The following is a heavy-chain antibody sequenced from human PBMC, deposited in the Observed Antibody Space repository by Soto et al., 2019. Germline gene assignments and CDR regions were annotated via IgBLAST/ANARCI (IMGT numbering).Heavy chain of an antibody. CDR3: ATDSTSGYYAMDV. Sequence: KPSETLSLTCAVYGGSLSGYYWRWIRQSPGKGPEWIGEIDHSGSTNYNPSLQSRVTTSVDTSKKQFSLKLSAVTAADTAVYYCATDSTSGYYAMDVWGQGTTVTVS. CDR2: IDHSGST. V-gene: IGHV4-34*01. J-gene: IGHJ6*02. D-gene: IGHD2-2*01. CDR1: GGSLSGYY.